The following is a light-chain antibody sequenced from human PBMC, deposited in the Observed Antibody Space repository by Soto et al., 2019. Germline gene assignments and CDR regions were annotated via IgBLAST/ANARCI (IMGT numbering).Light chain of an antibody. V-gene: IGKV3-20*01. CDR2: GAF. CDR3: QQYDTAPLT. J-gene: IGKJ4*01. Sequence: EVVLTQSPGTLSLSPGERATLSCRASQSVSSNYLAWYQQKPGRAPRLLIFGAFFRATGIPDRFSGSASGTDFTLTICGLEPEDFAVYYCQQYDTAPLTFGGGTKVDIK. CDR1: QSVSSNY.